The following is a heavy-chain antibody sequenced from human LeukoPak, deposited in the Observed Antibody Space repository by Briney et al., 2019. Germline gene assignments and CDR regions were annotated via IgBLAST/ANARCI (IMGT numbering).Heavy chain of an antibody. J-gene: IGHJ4*02. CDR1: GGSISSGGY. CDR2: IYYIGNT. V-gene: IGHV4-4*02. Sequence: PSETLSLTCAVSGGSISSGGYWSWLRQPPGKGLEWIGQIYYIGNTNYNPSLESRVIMSLDKSTNQLSLRFNSVTAADTAVYYCARHGSYSLAFWGQGALVTVSS. D-gene: IGHD1-26*01. CDR3: ARHGSYSLAF.